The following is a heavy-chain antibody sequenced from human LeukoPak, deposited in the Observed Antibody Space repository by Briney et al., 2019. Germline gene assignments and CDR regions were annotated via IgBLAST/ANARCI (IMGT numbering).Heavy chain of an antibody. CDR3: ARVRSGSFGNYFDS. D-gene: IGHD1-26*01. CDR2: ISYDASDN. J-gene: IGHJ4*02. CDR1: GVTFSTYA. V-gene: IGHV3-30-3*01. Sequence: GGSLRLSCAASGVTFSTYAMHWVRQAPGKGLDWVAYISYDASDNNYADSVKGRFTISRDNSKNTLYLQMTSLRADDSAVYYCARVRSGSFGNYFDSWGQGTLVTVSS.